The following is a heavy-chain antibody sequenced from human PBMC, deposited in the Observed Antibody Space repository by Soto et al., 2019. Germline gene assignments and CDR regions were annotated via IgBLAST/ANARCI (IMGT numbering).Heavy chain of an antibody. Sequence: QVQLQESGPGLVKPSQTLSLTCTVSGGSISSGGYYWSWIRQHPGKGLEWIGYIYYTGCTYYNPSRKSRVTISVYTSKNQFSLQLSSVTAAYSAVYYCARESRDFYYYYRDVWGKWTTVTVSS. CDR2: IYYTGCT. CDR1: GGSISSGGYY. V-gene: IGHV4-31*03. J-gene: IGHJ6*03. CDR3: ARESRDFYYYYRDV.